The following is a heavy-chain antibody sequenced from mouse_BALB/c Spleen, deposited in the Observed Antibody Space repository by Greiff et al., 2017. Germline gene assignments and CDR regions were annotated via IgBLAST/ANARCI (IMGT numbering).Heavy chain of an antibody. Sequence: VQLQQPGAELVRPGASVKLSCKASGYTFTSYWINWVKQRPGQGLEWIGNIYPSDSYTNYNQKFKDKATLTVDKSSSTAYMQLSSPTSEDSAVYYCTRSRAYRYDSWFAYWGQGTLVTVSA. J-gene: IGHJ3*01. CDR1: GYTFTSYW. V-gene: IGHV1-69*02. D-gene: IGHD2-14*01. CDR3: TRSRAYRYDSWFAY. CDR2: IYPSDSYT.